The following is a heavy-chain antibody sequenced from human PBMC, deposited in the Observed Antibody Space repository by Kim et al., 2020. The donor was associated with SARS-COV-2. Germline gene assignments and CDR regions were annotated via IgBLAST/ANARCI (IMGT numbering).Heavy chain of an antibody. D-gene: IGHD3-3*01. V-gene: IGHV4-31*03. Sequence: SETLSLTCTVSGGSISSGGYYWSWIRQHPGKGLEWIGYIYYSGSTYYNPSLKSRVTISVDTSKNQFSLKLSSVTAADTAVYYCARGRTTIFGVVIAPVVYWGQGTLVTVSS. J-gene: IGHJ4*02. CDR3: ARGRTTIFGVVIAPVVY. CDR2: IYYSGST. CDR1: GGSISSGGYY.